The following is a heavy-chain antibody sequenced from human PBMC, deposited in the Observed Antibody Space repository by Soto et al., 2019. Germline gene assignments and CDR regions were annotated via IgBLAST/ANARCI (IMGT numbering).Heavy chain of an antibody. CDR2: IIPLFGTT. J-gene: IGHJ6*02. CDR3: AAKLGFGKLSVV. Sequence: QVQVVQSGVEVRRPGSSVKVSCKASGDTFKNCVISWVRQAPGQGLEWMGGIIPLFGTTDFAQRFQGRLTITTDESTTTAYMELRRLRSEDTATYYCAAKLGFGKLSVVWGQGTTVIVSS. V-gene: IGHV1-69*01. D-gene: IGHD3-10*01. CDR1: GDTFKNCV.